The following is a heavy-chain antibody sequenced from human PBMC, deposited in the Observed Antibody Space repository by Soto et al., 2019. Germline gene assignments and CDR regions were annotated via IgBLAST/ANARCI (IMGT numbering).Heavy chain of an antibody. CDR3: ASDTAMDPPLNYYYYYGMDV. J-gene: IGHJ6*02. CDR1: GYTLTELS. CDR2: FDPEDGET. D-gene: IGHD5-18*01. Sequence: ASVKVSCKVSGYTLTELSMHWVRQAPGKGLEWMGGFDPEDGETIYAQKFQGRVTMTEDTSTDTAYMELSSLRSEDTAVYYCASDTAMDPPLNYYYYYGMDVWGQGTTVTVSS. V-gene: IGHV1-24*01.